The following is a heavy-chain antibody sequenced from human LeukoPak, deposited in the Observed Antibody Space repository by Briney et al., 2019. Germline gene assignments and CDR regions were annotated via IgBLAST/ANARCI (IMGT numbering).Heavy chain of an antibody. V-gene: IGHV4-34*01. CDR2: INHGGTS. D-gene: IGHD3-22*01. Sequence: SETLSLTCAVYGGSFSGYYCSWIRQPPGKGLEWIGEINHGGTSNYNPSFQSRVTISLDTSKNHFSLKLNSVTAADTAVYYCARGRRSKPYYYDSSGPPNWGQGTLVTVSS. CDR1: GGSFSGYY. CDR3: ARGRRSKPYYYDSSGPPN. J-gene: IGHJ4*02.